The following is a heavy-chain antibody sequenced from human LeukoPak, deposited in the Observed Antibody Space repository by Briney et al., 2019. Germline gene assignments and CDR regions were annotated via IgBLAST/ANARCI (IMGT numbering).Heavy chain of an antibody. V-gene: IGHV4-39*07. Sequence: PSETLSLTCTVSGGSISSSSYYWGWIRQPPGKGLEWIGSIYYSGSTYYNPSLKSRVTISVDTSKNQFSLKLSSVTAADTAVYYCARGGGATTFRLYYYYGMDVWGQGTTVTVSS. J-gene: IGHJ6*02. CDR2: IYYSGST. CDR3: ARGGGATTFRLYYYYGMDV. D-gene: IGHD1-26*01. CDR1: GGSISSSSYY.